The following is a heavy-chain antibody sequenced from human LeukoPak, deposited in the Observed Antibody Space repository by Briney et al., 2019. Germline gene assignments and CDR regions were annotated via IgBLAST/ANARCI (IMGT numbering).Heavy chain of an antibody. CDR1: GYSISSGYY. Sequence: PSETLSLTCTVSGYSISSGYYWDWIRQPPGKGLEWIGYIYYSGSTNYNPSLKSRVTISVDTSKNQFSLKLSSVTAADTAVYYCARGVGYYDYGDYYWYFDLWGRGTLVTVSS. V-gene: IGHV4-61*01. D-gene: IGHD4-17*01. CDR3: ARGVGYYDYGDYYWYFDL. J-gene: IGHJ2*01. CDR2: IYYSGST.